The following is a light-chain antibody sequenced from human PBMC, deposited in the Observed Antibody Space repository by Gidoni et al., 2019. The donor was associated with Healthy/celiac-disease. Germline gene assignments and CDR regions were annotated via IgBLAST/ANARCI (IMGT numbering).Light chain of an antibody. Sequence: QAVVTQEPSLTVSPGGTVTLTCGSSTGAVTSGHYPYWFQQKPGQAPRTLIYDTSNKHSGTPARFSGSLLGGKAALTLPGAQPGEGAEYYCLLSYSGARPYVVFGGGTKLTVL. V-gene: IGLV7-46*01. CDR1: TGAVTSGHY. J-gene: IGLJ2*01. CDR2: DTS. CDR3: LLSYSGARPYVV.